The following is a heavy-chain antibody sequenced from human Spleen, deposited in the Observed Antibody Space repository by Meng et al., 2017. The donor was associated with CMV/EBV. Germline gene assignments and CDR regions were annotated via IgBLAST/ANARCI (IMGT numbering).Heavy chain of an antibody. CDR1: GYSFTSYW. D-gene: IGHD2-2*01. V-gene: IGHV3-21*01. J-gene: IGHJ4*02. CDR3: ARESVQPAASFDS. Sequence: GESLKISCKGSGYSFTSYWIGWVRQAPGKGLEWVSSISSSSSYIYYADSVKGRFTISRDNAKNSLYLQMNSLRAEDTAVYFCARESVQPAASFDSWGQGTLVTVSS. CDR2: ISSSSSYI.